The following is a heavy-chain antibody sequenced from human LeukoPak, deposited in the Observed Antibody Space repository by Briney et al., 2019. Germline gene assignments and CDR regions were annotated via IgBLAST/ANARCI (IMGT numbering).Heavy chain of an antibody. J-gene: IGHJ4*02. Sequence: GASVKVSCKASGYTFTGYYMHWVRQAPGQGLEWMGWINPNSGGTNYAQKFQGWVTMTRDTSISTAYMELSRLRSDDTAVYYCARDTSGYSSSWEYYFDYWGQGTLVTVSS. CDR1: GYTFTGYY. V-gene: IGHV1-2*04. D-gene: IGHD6-13*01. CDR2: INPNSGGT. CDR3: ARDTSGYSSSWEYYFDY.